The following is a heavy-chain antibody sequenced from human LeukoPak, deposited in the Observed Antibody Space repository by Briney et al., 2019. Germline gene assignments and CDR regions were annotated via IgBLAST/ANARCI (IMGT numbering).Heavy chain of an antibody. CDR1: GFTFSSYS. Sequence: GGSLRLSCAASGFTFSSYSMNWVRQAPGKGLEWVSSISSSSSYIYYADSVKGRFTISRDNAKNSLYLQMNSLRAEDTAVYYCARRGSSSWYYYGMDVWGQGTTVTVSS. D-gene: IGHD6-13*01. CDR3: ARRGSSSWYYYGMDV. J-gene: IGHJ6*02. V-gene: IGHV3-21*04. CDR2: ISSSSSYI.